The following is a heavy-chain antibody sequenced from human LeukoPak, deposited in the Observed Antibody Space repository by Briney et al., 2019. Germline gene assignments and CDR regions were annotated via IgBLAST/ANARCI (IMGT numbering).Heavy chain of an antibody. D-gene: IGHD6-19*01. Sequence: SETLSLTCAVSGGSISISNSNWWSWVRQPPGKGLEWIGEIYHSGSTNYNPSPKSRVTISVDKSKNQFSLKLSSVTAADTAVYYCARDSGYSSGWPLYWGQGTLVTVSS. J-gene: IGHJ4*02. V-gene: IGHV4-4*02. CDR1: GGSISISNSNW. CDR3: ARDSGYSSGWPLY. CDR2: IYHSGST.